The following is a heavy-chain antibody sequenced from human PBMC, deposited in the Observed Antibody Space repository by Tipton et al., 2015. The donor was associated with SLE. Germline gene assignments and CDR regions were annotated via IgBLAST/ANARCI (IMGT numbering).Heavy chain of an antibody. V-gene: IGHV3-53*05. CDR3: VREKGPKDAFDI. CDR2: IYGGGTT. J-gene: IGHJ3*02. CDR1: GFLFTYNY. Sequence: SLRLSCAVSGFLFTYNYMSWVRQAPGKGLEWVSVIYGGGTTYYADSVQGRFTISRDNLKNTLYLQMNTLRAEDTAVYYCVREKGPKDAFDIWGQGTIVTVSP.